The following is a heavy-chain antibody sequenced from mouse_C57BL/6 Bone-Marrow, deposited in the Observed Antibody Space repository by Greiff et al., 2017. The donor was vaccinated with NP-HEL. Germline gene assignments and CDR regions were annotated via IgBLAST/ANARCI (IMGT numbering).Heavy chain of an antibody. D-gene: IGHD2-4*01. J-gene: IGHJ4*01. CDR2: INPSNGGT. V-gene: IGHV1-53*01. CDR1: GYTFTSYW. CDR3: ARINYDYRGAMDY. Sequence: VQLQQPGTELVKPGASVKLSCKASGYTFTSYWMHWVKQRPGQGLEWIGNINPSNGGTNYNEKFKSKATLTVDKSSSTAYMQLSSLTSEDSAVYYCARINYDYRGAMDYWGQGTSVTVSS.